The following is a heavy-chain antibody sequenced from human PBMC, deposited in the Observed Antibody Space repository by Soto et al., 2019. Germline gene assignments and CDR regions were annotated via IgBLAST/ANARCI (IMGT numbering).Heavy chain of an antibody. CDR2: IKQDGSGK. D-gene: IGHD1-26*01. CDR1: GISFSSYW. CDR3: ATAGVGITTGDFHY. J-gene: IGHJ4*02. V-gene: IGHV3-7*01. Sequence: EVQLVESGGRLVQPGGSLRLSCAASGISFSSYWMTWVRQAPGKGLEWVANIKQDGSGKYYADSVTGRFTVSRDNAKNSLYLQMNSLRAEDAALYYCATAGVGITTGDFHYWGQGTLVTVSS.